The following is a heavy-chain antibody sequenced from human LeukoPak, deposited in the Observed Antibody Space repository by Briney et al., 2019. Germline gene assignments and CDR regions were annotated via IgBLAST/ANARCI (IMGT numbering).Heavy chain of an antibody. CDR2: INSDGSST. Sequence: PGGSLRLSCSASGFTFRTYWMHWVRQAPGKGLVWVSRINSDGSSTRYADSVKGRFTIFRDNAKNTLYLQMNSLRAEDTAVYYCARDGAAAVNYWGQGTLVTVSS. J-gene: IGHJ4*02. V-gene: IGHV3-74*01. CDR3: ARDGAAAVNY. CDR1: GFTFRTYW. D-gene: IGHD6-25*01.